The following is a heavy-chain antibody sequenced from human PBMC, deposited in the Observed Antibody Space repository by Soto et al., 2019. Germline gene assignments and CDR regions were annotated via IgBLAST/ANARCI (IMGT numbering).Heavy chain of an antibody. J-gene: IGHJ4*02. Sequence: QVQLVQSGAEVKKPGASVKVSCKASGYTFTGNYMHWVRQAPGQGFEWMGWINVNSGGTKYAQKLRGWVPMTRLTSARTANMELSRLRSDDTAVYYWTRGDKSALSPQLAYRGQGTRVTVPS. D-gene: IGHD3-16*01. CDR3: TRGDKSALSPQLAY. CDR2: INVNSGGT. V-gene: IGHV1-2*04. CDR1: GYTFTGNY.